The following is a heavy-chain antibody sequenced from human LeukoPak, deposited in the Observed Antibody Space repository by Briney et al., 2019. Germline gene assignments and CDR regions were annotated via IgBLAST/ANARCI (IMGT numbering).Heavy chain of an antibody. Sequence: PGGSLRLSCAASGFTFSSYAMHWVRQAPGKGLEYVSAISSNGGSTYYANSVKARFAISRDNSKNTLYLQMGSLRAEDMAVYYCARSDQAWGIHYGMDVWGQGTTVTVSS. CDR2: ISSNGGST. D-gene: IGHD3-16*01. CDR3: ARSDQAWGIHYGMDV. J-gene: IGHJ6*02. CDR1: GFTFSSYA. V-gene: IGHV3-64*01.